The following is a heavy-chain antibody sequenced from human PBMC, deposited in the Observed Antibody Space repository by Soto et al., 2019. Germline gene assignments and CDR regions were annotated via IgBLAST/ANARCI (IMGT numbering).Heavy chain of an antibody. J-gene: IGHJ4*02. D-gene: IGHD5-18*01. CDR2: IKSKTDGGTT. CDR3: TTDGRGYSYGTYYFDY. V-gene: IGHV3-15*07. CDR1: SVSNAW. Sequence: SVSNAWMTWVRPAPGKGLEWVGRIKSKTDGGTTDYAAPVKGRFTISRDDSKNTLYLQMNSLKTEDTAVYYCTTDGRGYSYGTYYFDYWGQGTLVTVSS.